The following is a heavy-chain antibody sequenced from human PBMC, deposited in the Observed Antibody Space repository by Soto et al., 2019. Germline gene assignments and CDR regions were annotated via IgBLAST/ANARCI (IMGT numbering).Heavy chain of an antibody. CDR1: GYTFTSYD. CDR2: MNPNSGNT. D-gene: IGHD3-3*01. J-gene: IGHJ6*02. Sequence: GASVKVSCKASGYTFTSYDINWVRQATGQGLERMGWMNPNSGNTGYAQKFQGRVTMTRNTSISTAYMELSSLRSEDTAAYYCARGRSDYDFWSGYSLYGMDVWGQGTTVTVS. CDR3: ARGRSDYDFWSGYSLYGMDV. V-gene: IGHV1-8*01.